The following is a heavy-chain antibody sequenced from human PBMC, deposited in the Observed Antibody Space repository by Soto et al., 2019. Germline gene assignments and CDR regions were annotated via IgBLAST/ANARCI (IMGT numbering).Heavy chain of an antibody. Sequence: GESLKISCKGSGYSFTSYWIGWVRQMPGKGLEWMGIIYPGDSDTRYSPSFQGQVTISADKSISTAYLQWSSLKASDTAMYYCARAKAACPVLSDYYYVMDVWGQGTTVTGS. V-gene: IGHV5-51*01. J-gene: IGHJ6*02. CDR3: ARAKAACPVLSDYYYVMDV. D-gene: IGHD6-6*01. CDR2: IYPGDSDT. CDR1: GYSFTSYW.